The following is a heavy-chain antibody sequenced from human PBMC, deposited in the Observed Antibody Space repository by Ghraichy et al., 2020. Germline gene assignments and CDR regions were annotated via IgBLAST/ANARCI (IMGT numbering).Heavy chain of an antibody. CDR3: ARRYFDS. CDR2: IRQGGNEK. J-gene: IGHJ4*02. CDR1: GFTFSDYW. V-gene: IGHV3-7*03. Sequence: GGSLRLSCVASGFTFSDYWMQWVRQAPGKGLEWVANIRQGGNEKYYVDSVKGRFTISRDNARNSLYLQMNSLRAEDTAVYYCARRYFDSWGQGTLVTVSS.